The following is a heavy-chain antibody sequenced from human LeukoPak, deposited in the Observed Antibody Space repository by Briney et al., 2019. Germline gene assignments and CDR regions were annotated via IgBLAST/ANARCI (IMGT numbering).Heavy chain of an antibody. Sequence: GGSLRLSCAASGFTFSSYEMNWVRQAPGKGLEWVSSISSSSSYIYYADSVKGRFTISRGNAKNSLYLQMNSLRAEDTAVYYCARDEDDSSGYFRGSDYWGQGTLVTVSS. CDR3: ARDEDDSSGYFRGSDY. D-gene: IGHD3-22*01. CDR2: ISSSSSYI. CDR1: GFTFSSYE. V-gene: IGHV3-21*01. J-gene: IGHJ4*02.